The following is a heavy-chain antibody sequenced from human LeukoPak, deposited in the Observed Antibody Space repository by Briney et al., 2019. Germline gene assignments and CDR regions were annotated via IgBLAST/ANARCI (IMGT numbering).Heavy chain of an antibody. J-gene: IGHJ6*03. CDR3: AKGLTYYYDSSGYYYYYYYMDV. Sequence: GGSLRLSCAASGFTFSSYGMHWVRQAPGKGLEWVAFIRYDGSNKYYADSVKGRLTISRDNSKNTLYLQMTSLRAEDTAVYYCAKGLTYYYDSSGYYYYYYYMDVWGKGTTVTVSS. D-gene: IGHD3-22*01. CDR1: GFTFSSYG. CDR2: IRYDGSNK. V-gene: IGHV3-30*02.